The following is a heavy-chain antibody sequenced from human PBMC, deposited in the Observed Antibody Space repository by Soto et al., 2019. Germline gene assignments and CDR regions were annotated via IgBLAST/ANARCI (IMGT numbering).Heavy chain of an antibody. J-gene: IGHJ4*02. CDR1: GGSFSGYY. CDR3: ARSGVDDRPSYFWFNFDY. Sequence: SETLSLTCAVYGGSFSGYYWTWIRQPPGTGLEWIGEINHSGSTNYNPSLKSRVTISVDTSKNQFSLMLSSVTATDTAVYHCARSGVDDRPSYFWFNFDYWGQGSQVTVSS. V-gene: IGHV4-34*01. D-gene: IGHD3-10*01. CDR2: INHSGST.